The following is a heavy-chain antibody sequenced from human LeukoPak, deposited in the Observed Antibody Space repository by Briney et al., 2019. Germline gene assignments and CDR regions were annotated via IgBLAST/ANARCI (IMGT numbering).Heavy chain of an antibody. CDR3: ARSSGNSGGDYSTDY. V-gene: IGHV3-66*01. CDR1: GFTFSSYA. Sequence: PGGSLRLSCAASGFTFSSYAMSWVRQAPGKGLEWVSVIYSGGSTYYADSVKGRFTISRDNSKNTLYLQMNSLRAEDTAVYYCARSSGNSGGDYSTDYWGQGTLVTVSS. CDR2: IYSGGST. D-gene: IGHD4-17*01. J-gene: IGHJ4*02.